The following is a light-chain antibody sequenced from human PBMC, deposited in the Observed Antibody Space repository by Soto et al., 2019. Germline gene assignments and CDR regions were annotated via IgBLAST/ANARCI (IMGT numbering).Light chain of an antibody. J-gene: IGLJ2*01. CDR1: NSNIGINP. CDR2: NSN. Sequence: QSVLTQPPSASGTPGQRVAISCSGGNSNIGINPVNWYLHLPGTAPKLLIYNSNQRPSGVPDRFSGSKSGTSASLAISGLQSEDAADYFCSAWDDTIYGPVFGGGTKLTVL. V-gene: IGLV1-44*01. CDR3: SAWDDTIYGPV.